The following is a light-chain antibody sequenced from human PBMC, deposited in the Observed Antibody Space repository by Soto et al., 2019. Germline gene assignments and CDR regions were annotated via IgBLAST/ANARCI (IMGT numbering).Light chain of an antibody. CDR2: GVY. V-gene: IGLV2-14*01. Sequence: QSLLTNPASVSGSPGQSMNISCTVSSDDIGTYEYISWHQHHPGKAPKLIIFGVYDRPSGFSDRFSGSKSGNTASLTIFGLQLEDEAVYYCSSYTSGSTLPWVFGTGTKVTGL. CDR3: SSYTSGSTLPWV. CDR1: SDDIGTYEY. J-gene: IGLJ1*01.